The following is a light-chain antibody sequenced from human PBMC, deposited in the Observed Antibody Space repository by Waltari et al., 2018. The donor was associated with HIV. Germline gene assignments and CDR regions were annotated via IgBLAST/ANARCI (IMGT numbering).Light chain of an antibody. CDR1: VVDSGPEIY. Sequence: QSALAQPASVSGSPGQSITIPCAGAVVDSGPEIYVSLYPPPPGRAPRLIIYMLSRRPSGVSDRFSGSSSGMSATLTISGLQSDDEAHYYCSSYSTITSLFVFGTGTRVTVL. CDR3: SSYSTITSLFV. J-gene: IGLJ1*01. V-gene: IGLV2-14*01. CDR2: MLS.